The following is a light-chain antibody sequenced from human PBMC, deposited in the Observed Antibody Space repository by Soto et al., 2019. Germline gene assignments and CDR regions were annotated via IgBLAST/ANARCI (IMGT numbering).Light chain of an antibody. V-gene: IGLV2-23*01. J-gene: IGLJ1*01. CDR1: TSDVGSYHL. CDR2: EGS. Sequence: QSVLTQPASVSGSPGQSITISCTGTTSDVGSYHLVSWYQHHPGKAPKLMIYEGSKRPAGVSNRFSGSKSGNTASLTISGLQAEDEADYYCCSYAGSSTFGFGTGAKVTVL. CDR3: CSYAGSSTFG.